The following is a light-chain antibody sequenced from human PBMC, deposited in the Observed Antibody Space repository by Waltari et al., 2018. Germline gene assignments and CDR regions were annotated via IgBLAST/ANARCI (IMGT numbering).Light chain of an antibody. V-gene: IGLV2-11*01. Sequence: QSALTQPRSVSGSPGQSVTISCTGTSSDVGGYNYVSWYQQHPGKAPKLMIYDVSKRPSGVPDRFSGSKSGNTASLTISGLQAEDEAEYYCCSYAGRNVVFGGGTKLTVL. CDR2: DVS. CDR1: SSDVGGYNY. CDR3: CSYAGRNVV. J-gene: IGLJ2*01.